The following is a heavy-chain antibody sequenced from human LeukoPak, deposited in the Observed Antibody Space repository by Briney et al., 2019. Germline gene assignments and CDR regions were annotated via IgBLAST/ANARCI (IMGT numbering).Heavy chain of an antibody. CDR3: AKGLYYMDV. Sequence: GGSLRLSCAASGLTFSSYAMSWVRQAPGKGLEWVSVISGSGGSTYYADSVKGRFTMSRDKSKNTLYLQMNSLRAEDTAVYYCAKGLYYMDVWGKGTTVTVSS. J-gene: IGHJ6*03. V-gene: IGHV3-23*01. CDR1: GLTFSSYA. CDR2: ISGSGGST.